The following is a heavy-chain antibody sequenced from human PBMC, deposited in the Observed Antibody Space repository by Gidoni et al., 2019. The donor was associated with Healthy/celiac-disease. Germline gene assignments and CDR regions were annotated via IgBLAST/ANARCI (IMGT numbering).Heavy chain of an antibody. Sequence: QLQLQESGPGLVKPSETLSLTCTVSGGSISSSSYYWGWIRQPPGKGLEWIGSIYYSGSTYYNPSLKSRVTISVDTSKNQFSLKLSSVTAADTAVYYCASDNDYSNYAAFGNYWGQGTLVTVSS. CDR2: IYYSGST. J-gene: IGHJ4*02. V-gene: IGHV4-39*01. CDR3: ASDNDYSNYAAFGNY. D-gene: IGHD4-4*01. CDR1: GGSISSSSYY.